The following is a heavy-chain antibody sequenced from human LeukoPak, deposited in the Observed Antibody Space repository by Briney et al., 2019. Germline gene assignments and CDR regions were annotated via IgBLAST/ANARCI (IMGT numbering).Heavy chain of an antibody. CDR2: ISSSSSYI. Sequence: PGGSLRLSCAASGFTFSSYSMNWVRQAPGKGLEWVSSISSSSSYIYYADSVKGRFTISRDNAKNSLYLQMNSLRAEDAAVYYCARENISSISAFDIWGQGTMVTVSS. D-gene: IGHD3-3*02. CDR1: GFTFSSYS. J-gene: IGHJ3*02. V-gene: IGHV3-21*01. CDR3: ARENISSISAFDI.